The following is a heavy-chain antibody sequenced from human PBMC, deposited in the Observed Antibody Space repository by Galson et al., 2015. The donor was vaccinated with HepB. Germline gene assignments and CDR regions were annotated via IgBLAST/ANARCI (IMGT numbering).Heavy chain of an antibody. V-gene: IGHV3-30*03. D-gene: IGHD3-16*01. CDR3: ARDPGGRGMDV. CDR2: ISYDGSNK. J-gene: IGHJ6*02. Sequence: SLRLSCAASGFTFSAYSMNWVRQAPGKGLEWVAVISYDGSNKYYADSVKGRFTISRDNSKNTLYLQMNSLRAEDTAVYYCARDPGGRGMDVWGQGTTVTVSS. CDR1: GFTFSAYS.